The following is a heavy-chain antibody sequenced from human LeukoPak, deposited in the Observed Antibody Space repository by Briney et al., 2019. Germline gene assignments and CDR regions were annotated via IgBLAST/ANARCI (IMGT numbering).Heavy chain of an antibody. V-gene: IGHV3-72*01. CDR3: ARGGCSSTSCYYDYYYYGMDV. D-gene: IGHD2-2*01. CDR2: TRNKANSYTT. Sequence: PGGSLRLSCAASGFTFSDHYMDWVRQAPGKGLEWVGRTRNKANSYTTEYAASVKGRFTTSRDDSKNSLYLQMNSLKTEDTAVYYCARGGCSSTSCYYDYYYYGMDVWGQGTTVTVSS. CDR1: GFTFSDHY. J-gene: IGHJ6*02.